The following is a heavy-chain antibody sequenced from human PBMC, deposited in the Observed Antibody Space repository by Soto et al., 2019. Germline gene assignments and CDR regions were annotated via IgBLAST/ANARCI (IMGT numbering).Heavy chain of an antibody. J-gene: IGHJ6*02. V-gene: IGHV3-30-3*01. CDR1: GFTFSSYA. D-gene: IGHD6-6*01. CDR3: ARGRAYGSSTPRNYYYYGMDV. Sequence: QVQLVESGGGVVQPGRSLRLSCAASGFTFSSYAMHWVRQAPGKGLEWVAVISYDGSNKYYADSVKGRFTISRDNSKNTLYLQMICLSAEDTAVYYCARGRAYGSSTPRNYYYYGMDVWGQGTTVTVSS. CDR2: ISYDGSNK.